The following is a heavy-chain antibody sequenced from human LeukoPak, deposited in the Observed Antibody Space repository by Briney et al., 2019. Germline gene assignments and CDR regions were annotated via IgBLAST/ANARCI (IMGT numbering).Heavy chain of an antibody. CDR2: INPNSGGT. CDR1: GYTYTVYY. CDR3: AIIAVGAFDI. V-gene: IGHV1-2*02. J-gene: IGHJ3*02. Sequence: ASVKVSCKASGYTYTVYYMHWVRQAPGQGLEWMGWINPNSGGTNYAQKFQGRVTMTRDTSISTAYMELSRLRSDDTAVYYCAIIAVGAFDIWGQGTMVTVSS. D-gene: IGHD6-19*01.